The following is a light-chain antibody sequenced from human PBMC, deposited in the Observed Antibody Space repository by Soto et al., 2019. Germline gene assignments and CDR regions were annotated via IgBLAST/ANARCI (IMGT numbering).Light chain of an antibody. CDR1: QTIGIY. J-gene: IGKJ1*01. CDR2: GAS. CDR3: QQTYITLRT. V-gene: IGKV1-39*01. Sequence: DIQVSQSPSSLSASVGDRVTITCRASQTIGIYLNWYLQKPGRAPKLLIYGASSLQSGVPSRFSGSGYGTAFTLTITSLQPEDFAIYYCQQTYITLRTFGQGTRVEVK.